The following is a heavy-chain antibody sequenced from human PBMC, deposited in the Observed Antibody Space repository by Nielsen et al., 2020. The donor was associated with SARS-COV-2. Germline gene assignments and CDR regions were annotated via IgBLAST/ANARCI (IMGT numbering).Heavy chain of an antibody. V-gene: IGHV3-33*01. J-gene: IGHJ6*03. D-gene: IGHD3-3*01. CDR3: ARDPNDIWSGNYDVRYMDV. CDR1: GFTFSSYG. CDR2: IWYDGSNK. Sequence: GGSLRLSCAASGFTFSSYGMHWVRQAPGKGLEWVAVIWYDGSNKYYADSVKGRFTISRDNSRNTLYLQMTSLRVDDTAVYYCARDPNDIWSGNYDVRYMDVWGKGTPVTVSS.